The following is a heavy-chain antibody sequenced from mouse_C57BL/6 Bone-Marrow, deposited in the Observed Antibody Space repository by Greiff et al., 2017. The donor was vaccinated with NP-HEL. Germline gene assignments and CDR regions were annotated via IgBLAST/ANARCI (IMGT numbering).Heavy chain of an antibody. J-gene: IGHJ1*03. CDR2: SRNNANDYTN. CDR3: ARNALYGYFDV. CDR1: GFTFSDFY. V-gene: IGHV7-1*01. Sequence: EVMLVESGGGLVQSGRSLRLSCATSGFTFSDFYMEWVRQAPGKGLEWIAASRNNANDYTNEYSASVKGRFIVSRDTSPSILYLQMNALRAEDTAIYYCARNALYGYFDVWGTGTTVTVSS.